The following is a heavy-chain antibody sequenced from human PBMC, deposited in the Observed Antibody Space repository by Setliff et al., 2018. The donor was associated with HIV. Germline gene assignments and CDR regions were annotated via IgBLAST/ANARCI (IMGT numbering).Heavy chain of an antibody. CDR1: GGSIWNYY. V-gene: IGHV4-39*01. CDR2: IYYSGST. D-gene: IGHD5-18*01. CDR3: ARRQQLWLLYAFDI. J-gene: IGHJ3*02. Sequence: SETLSLTCTVSGGSIWNYYWSWIRQPPGKGLEWIGTIYYSGSTYYNPSLKSRVTISTDTSKNQFSLKVRSVTAADTAVYYCARRQQLWLLYAFDIWGQGTMVTVSS.